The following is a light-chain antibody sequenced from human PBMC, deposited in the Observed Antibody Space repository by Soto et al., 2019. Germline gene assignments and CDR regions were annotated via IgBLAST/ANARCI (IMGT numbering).Light chain of an antibody. V-gene: IGKV3-15*01. Sequence: EVVMTQSPATLSLSPGERATLSCRASQSVSSDLAWYQQKPGQAPRLLIYGASTRATDIPARFSGGGSGTEFTRTISSLQSEDFAIYYCQQYNDWPPITFGPGTKVDIK. CDR3: QQYNDWPPIT. CDR2: GAS. J-gene: IGKJ3*01. CDR1: QSVSSD.